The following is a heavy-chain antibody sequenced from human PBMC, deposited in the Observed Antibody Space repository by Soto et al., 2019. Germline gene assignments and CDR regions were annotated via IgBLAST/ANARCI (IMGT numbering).Heavy chain of an antibody. D-gene: IGHD4-17*01. V-gene: IGHV1-69*08. CDR3: ARDQKIRWPSYGMDV. J-gene: IGHJ6*02. CDR2: IIPILGIA. CDR1: GCTFSSYT. Sequence: QVQLVQSGAEVKKPGSSVKVSCKASGCTFSSYTISWVRQSPGQGLEWMGRIIPILGIANYAQKFQGRVTITAEKSTSTAYMELSSLRSEDTAVYYCARDQKIRWPSYGMDVWGQGTTVTVSS.